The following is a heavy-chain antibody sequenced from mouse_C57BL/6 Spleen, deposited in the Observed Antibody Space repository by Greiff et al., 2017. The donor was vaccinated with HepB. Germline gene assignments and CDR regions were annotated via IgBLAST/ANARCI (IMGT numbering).Heavy chain of an antibody. CDR2: IYPGDGDT. V-gene: IGHV1-82*01. CDR3: ARDYGFDY. Sequence: VQLQQSGPELVKPGASVKISCKASGYAFSSSWMNWVKQRPGKGLEWIGRIYPGDGDTNYNGKFKGKATLTADKSSSTAYMQLNSLTSEDSAVYFCARDYGFDYWGQGTTLTVSS. J-gene: IGHJ2*01. D-gene: IGHD1-1*01. CDR1: GYAFSSSW.